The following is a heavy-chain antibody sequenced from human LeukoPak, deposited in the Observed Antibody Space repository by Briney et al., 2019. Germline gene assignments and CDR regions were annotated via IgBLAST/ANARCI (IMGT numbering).Heavy chain of an antibody. CDR3: ARSGSTYYYGMDV. V-gene: IGHV3-33*01. J-gene: IGHJ6*02. D-gene: IGHD3-10*01. Sequence: GRSLRLTCAASGFTFSSYGMHWVRQGPGKGLEWVTFIWYDGTDKNYADSVKSRFTISRDNSKNTLYLQMNSLRAEDTAVYYCARSGSTYYYGMDVWGQGTTVTVSS. CDR2: IWYDGTDK. CDR1: GFTFSSYG.